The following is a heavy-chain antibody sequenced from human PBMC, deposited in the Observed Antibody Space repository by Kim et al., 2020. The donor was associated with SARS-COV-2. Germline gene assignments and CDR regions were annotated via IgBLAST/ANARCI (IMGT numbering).Heavy chain of an antibody. CDR3: ARQNTSYNYALDV. CDR1: GYSFTGYY. Sequence: ASVKVSCKASGYSFTGYYMYWVRQAPGQGLEWMGWINPKSGGTNYAQRFQGRVTMTRDTSISTAYMELSRLRSDDTAMYYCARQNTSYNYALDVWGQGTT. CDR2: INPKSGGT. V-gene: IGHV1-2*02. J-gene: IGHJ6*02.